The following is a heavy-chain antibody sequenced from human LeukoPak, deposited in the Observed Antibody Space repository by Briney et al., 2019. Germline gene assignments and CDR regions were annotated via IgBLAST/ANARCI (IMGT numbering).Heavy chain of an antibody. Sequence: PGGSLRLSCAASGFTFSSYAMHWVRQAPGKGLEYVSAISSNGGSTYYANSVKGRFTISRDNSKNTLYLQMGSLRAEDMAVYYCARGGSYAPHYWGQGTLVTVSS. D-gene: IGHD1-26*01. CDR3: ARGGSYAPHY. CDR2: ISSNGGST. CDR1: GFTFSSYA. J-gene: IGHJ4*02. V-gene: IGHV3-64*01.